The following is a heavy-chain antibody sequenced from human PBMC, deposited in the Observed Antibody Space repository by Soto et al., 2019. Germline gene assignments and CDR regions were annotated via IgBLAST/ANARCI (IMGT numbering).Heavy chain of an antibody. Sequence: GASVKVSCKASGGTFKNYAMNWVRQAPGQGLEWMGGIIPIFDTPNYAQKFQGRVTITVDESTNTAYMDLSSLRFDDTAVYFCARSIGSGGVIGGFDYWGQGTLVPVYS. D-gene: IGHD3-16*02. CDR1: GGTFKNYA. CDR2: IIPIFDTP. J-gene: IGHJ4*02. V-gene: IGHV1-69*13. CDR3: ARSIGSGGVIGGFDY.